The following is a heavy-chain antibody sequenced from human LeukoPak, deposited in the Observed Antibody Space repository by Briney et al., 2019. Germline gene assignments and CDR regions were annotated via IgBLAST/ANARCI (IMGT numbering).Heavy chain of an antibody. CDR1: GYTFTSYG. Sequence: ASVKVSCKASGYTFTSYGISWVRQAPGQGLEWMGWISAYNGNTNYAQKLQGRVTMTTDTSTSTAYMELRSLRSDDTAVYHCARAPRASMPYYYYYGMDVWGQGTTVTVSS. D-gene: IGHD2-2*01. CDR2: ISAYNGNT. J-gene: IGHJ6*02. CDR3: ARAPRASMPYYYYYGMDV. V-gene: IGHV1-18*01.